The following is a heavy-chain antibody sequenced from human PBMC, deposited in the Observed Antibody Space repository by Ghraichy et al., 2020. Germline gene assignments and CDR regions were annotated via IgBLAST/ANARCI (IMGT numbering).Heavy chain of an antibody. J-gene: IGHJ4*02. V-gene: IGHV2-5*01. CDR1: GFSLSTSGVG. CDR2: MFWNGDK. CDR3: ARHVVMMIPGTMEIDY. Sequence: SGPTLVKPTQTLTLTCSFSGFSLSTSGVGVGWIRQPPGKALEWLALMFWNGDKRYSPSLKSRLTITKDTSKTRVVLSMTNMDPVDTATYYCARHVVMMIPGTMEIDYWGQGSLVTVSS. D-gene: IGHD2/OR15-2a*01.